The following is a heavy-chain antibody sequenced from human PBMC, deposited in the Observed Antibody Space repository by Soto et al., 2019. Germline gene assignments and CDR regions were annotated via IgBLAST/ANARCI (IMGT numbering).Heavy chain of an antibody. J-gene: IGHJ6*02. Sequence: GGSLRLSCAASGFTFSSYGMHWVRQAPGKGLEWVAVISYDGSNKYYADSVKGRFTISRDNSKNTLYLQMNSLRAEDTAVYYCAKAAPEGPRSYYYYYGMDVWGQGTTVTVSS. V-gene: IGHV3-30*18. CDR2: ISYDGSNK. D-gene: IGHD2-2*01. CDR1: GFTFSSYG. CDR3: AKAAPEGPRSYYYYYGMDV.